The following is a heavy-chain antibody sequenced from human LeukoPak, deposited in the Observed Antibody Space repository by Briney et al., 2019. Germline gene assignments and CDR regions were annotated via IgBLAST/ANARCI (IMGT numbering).Heavy chain of an antibody. CDR1: GFTFDDYA. CDR2: ISWNGGSI. CDR3: VKDLYDLFTAIEY. V-gene: IGHV3-9*01. D-gene: IGHD3-9*01. Sequence: PGGSLRLSCAASGFTFDDYAMHWVRQAPGKGLEWVSGISWNGGSIGYADSVKGRFTISRDNAKNSLYLQMNSLRAEDSALYYCVKDLYDLFTAIEYWGQGTLVTVSS. J-gene: IGHJ4*02.